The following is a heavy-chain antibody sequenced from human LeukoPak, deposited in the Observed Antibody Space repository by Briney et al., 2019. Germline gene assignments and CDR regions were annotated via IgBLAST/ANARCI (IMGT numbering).Heavy chain of an antibody. CDR1: GFTFSSYG. D-gene: IGHD1-26*01. CDR3: AKDSEDRGFDY. Sequence: GGSLRLSCAASGFTFSSYGMHWVRQAPGKGLEWVAVIWYDGSNKYYADSVKGRFTISRDNSKNTLYLQMNSLRAEDTAVYYCAKDSEDRGFDYWGQGTLVTVSS. J-gene: IGHJ4*02. V-gene: IGHV3-33*06. CDR2: IWYDGSNK.